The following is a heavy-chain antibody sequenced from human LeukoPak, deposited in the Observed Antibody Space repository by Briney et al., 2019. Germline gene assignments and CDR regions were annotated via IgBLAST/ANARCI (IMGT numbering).Heavy chain of an antibody. D-gene: IGHD6-13*01. Sequence: ASVKVSCKASGYSFTSYGINWVRQAPGQGLEWMGWISAYNGHTNYAQKIQGRVTMTTDTSTSTAYMELRSLRSDDTAVYYCARDLPYSSSWESIDYWGQGTLVTVSS. CDR3: ARDLPYSSSWESIDY. CDR2: ISAYNGHT. V-gene: IGHV1-18*01. CDR1: GYSFTSYG. J-gene: IGHJ4*02.